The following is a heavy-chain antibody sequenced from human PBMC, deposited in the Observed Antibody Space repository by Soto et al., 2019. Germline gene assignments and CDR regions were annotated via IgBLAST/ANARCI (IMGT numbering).Heavy chain of an antibody. J-gene: IGHJ2*01. CDR2: IFFSGNT. Sequence: SETLSLTCAVSGGSISSGGYSWSWIRQPPGKGLEWIGRIFFSGNTHYNPALKSRLTFSLDTAKNQFSLKLTSVTAADTATYYCARMSYFYDKWYFDLWGRGTLVTVSS. D-gene: IGHD3-22*01. CDR1: GGSISSGGYS. V-gene: IGHV4-30-4*07. CDR3: ARMSYFYDKWYFDL.